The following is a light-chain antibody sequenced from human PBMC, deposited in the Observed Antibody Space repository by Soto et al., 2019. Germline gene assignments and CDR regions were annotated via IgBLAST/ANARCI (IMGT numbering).Light chain of an antibody. CDR1: STDFVSYNR. Sequence: QSALTQPPSVSGSPGQSVTISCTGTSTDFVSYNRVSWYQQHPGTAPKLIIYEASSRPSGVSYRFSGSKSGNTAFLTISGLQAEDESHYYCSSCTTSDTLVFGGGTKLTVL. J-gene: IGLJ2*01. CDR2: EAS. CDR3: SSCTTSDTLV. V-gene: IGLV2-18*02.